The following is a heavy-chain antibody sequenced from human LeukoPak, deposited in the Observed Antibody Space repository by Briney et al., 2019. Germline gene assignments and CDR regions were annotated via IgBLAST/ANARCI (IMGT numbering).Heavy chain of an antibody. CDR3: ARTTEAHSWRTRYYDYYMDV. D-gene: IGHD6-13*01. V-gene: IGHV4-59*01. Sequence: SETLSLTCAVYGGSFSGYYWSWIRQPPGKGLEWIGYIYYSGSTNYNPSLKSRVTISVDTSKDQFSLKLSSVTAADTAVYYCARTTEAHSWRTRYYDYYMDVWGKGTTVTVSS. CDR2: IYYSGST. CDR1: GGSFSGYY. J-gene: IGHJ6*03.